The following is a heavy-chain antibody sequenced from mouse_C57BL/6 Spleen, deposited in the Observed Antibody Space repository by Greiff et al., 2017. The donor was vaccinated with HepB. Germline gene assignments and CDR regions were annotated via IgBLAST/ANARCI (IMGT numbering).Heavy chain of an antibody. Sequence: VQLQQSGAELVRPGASVTLSCKASGYTFTDYEMHWVKQTPVHGLEWIGAIDPETGGTAYNQKFKGKAILTADKSSSTAYMELRSLTSEDSAVYYCTRGGALGVWGTGTTVTFSS. CDR1: GYTFTDYE. V-gene: IGHV1-15*01. J-gene: IGHJ1*03. D-gene: IGHD3-1*01. CDR2: IDPETGGT. CDR3: TRGGALGV.